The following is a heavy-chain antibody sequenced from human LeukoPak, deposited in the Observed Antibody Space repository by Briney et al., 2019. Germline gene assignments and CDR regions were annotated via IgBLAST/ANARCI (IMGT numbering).Heavy chain of an antibody. CDR1: GGSFSGYY. CDR2: INHSGST. D-gene: IGHD5/OR15-5a*01. CDR3: ARHLRAVYDAFDI. V-gene: IGHV4-34*01. Sequence: SETLSLTCAVYGGSFSGYYWSWIRQPPGKGLEWIGEINHSGSTNYNPSLKSRVTISVDTSKNQFSLKLSSVTAADTAVYYCARHLRAVYDAFDIWGQGTMVTVSS. J-gene: IGHJ3*02.